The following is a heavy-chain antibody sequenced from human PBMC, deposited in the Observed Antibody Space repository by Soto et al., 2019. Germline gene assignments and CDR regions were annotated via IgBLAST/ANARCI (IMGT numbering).Heavy chain of an antibody. CDR3: AHFDWFIDY. CDR2: ISGSGAST. V-gene: IGHV3-23*01. Sequence: EVQLLESGGGLVQPGGSLRLTCAASGFTFSSYAMSWVRQAPGKGLEWVSAISGSGASTYYAYSVKGRFTISRDNSKNTLYLQMNSLSAEDTAVYYCAHFDWFIDYWGQGTLVPVSS. J-gene: IGHJ4*02. D-gene: IGHD3-9*01. CDR1: GFTFSSYA.